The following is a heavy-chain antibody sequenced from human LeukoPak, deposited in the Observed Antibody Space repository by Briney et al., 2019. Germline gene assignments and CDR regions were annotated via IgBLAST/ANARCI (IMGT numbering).Heavy chain of an antibody. CDR2: MNPNSGNT. D-gene: IGHD5-18*01. CDR3: ARGARGYSYGGDT. J-gene: IGHJ5*02. Sequence: ASVKVSCKASGYTFTSYDINWVRQATAQGHEWMGWMNPNSGNTGYAQKFQGRDTMTRNTSISTDYIELSSLRSEDTAVYYWARGARGYSYGGDTWGQGTLVTVSS. V-gene: IGHV1-8*01. CDR1: GYTFTSYD.